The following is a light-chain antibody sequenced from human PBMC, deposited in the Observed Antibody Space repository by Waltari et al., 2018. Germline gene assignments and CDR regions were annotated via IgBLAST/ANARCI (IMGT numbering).Light chain of an antibody. J-gene: IGKJ4*01. CDR3: QQFGNSVVT. CDR1: QSVSSSH. V-gene: IGKV3-20*01. CDR2: ATS. Sequence: EAVLTQSPGTLSLSPGERVTLSCRASQSVSSSHLAWYQQKPGQAPRLLIYATSTRATGIPDRFSGSGSGTDFTLTISRLEPEDFAVYYCQQFGNSVVTFGGGAKVEIK.